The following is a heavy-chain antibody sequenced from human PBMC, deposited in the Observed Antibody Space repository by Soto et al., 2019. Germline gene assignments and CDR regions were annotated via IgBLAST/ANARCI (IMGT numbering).Heavy chain of an antibody. J-gene: IGHJ4*02. V-gene: IGHV3-23*01. Sequence: LRLSFAASGXTFSNYAMNWVRQAPGKGLEWVSAISNSFSDGNTHYADSVKGRFTISRDNDKNTVFLEMNSLRAEDTAVYYCAKVFSPEGGNYFDYWGQGTLVTVSS. CDR3: AKVFSPEGGNYFDY. CDR2: ISNSFSDGNT. CDR1: GXTFSNYA.